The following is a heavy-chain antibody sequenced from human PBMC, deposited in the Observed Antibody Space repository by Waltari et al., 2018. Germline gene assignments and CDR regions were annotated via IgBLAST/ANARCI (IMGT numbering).Heavy chain of an antibody. CDR2: IKQEGSEK. V-gene: IGHV3-7*01. D-gene: IGHD6-19*01. CDR3: ARDRSSGWYYDY. CDR1: GFTFSSYW. Sequence: EVQLVESGGGLVQPGGSLRLSCAASGFTFSSYWMSWVRQAPGKGLEWVANIKQEGSEKYYVDSGKGRFTISRDNAKNSLYLQMNSLRAEDTAVYYCARDRSSGWYYDYWGQGTLVTVSS. J-gene: IGHJ4*02.